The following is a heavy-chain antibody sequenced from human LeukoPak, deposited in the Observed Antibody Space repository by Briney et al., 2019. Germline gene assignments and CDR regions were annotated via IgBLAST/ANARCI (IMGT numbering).Heavy chain of an antibody. CDR1: GGSISSGGYY. D-gene: IGHD3-3*01. J-gene: IGHJ6*02. V-gene: IGHV4-31*03. CDR3: AGGGYDFWSGPRLYYGMDV. Sequence: SETLSLTCTVSGGSISSGGYYWSWIRQHPGKGLEWIGYIYYSGSTYYNPSLKSRVTISVDTSKNQFSLKLSSVTAADTAVYYCAGGGYDFWSGPRLYYGMDVWGQGTTVTVSS. CDR2: IYYSGST.